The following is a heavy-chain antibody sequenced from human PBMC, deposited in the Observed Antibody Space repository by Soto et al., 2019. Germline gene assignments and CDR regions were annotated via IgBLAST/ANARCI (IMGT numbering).Heavy chain of an antibody. CDR2: ISGSGDST. CDR3: AQDRWVATIKPSALDY. Sequence: AGSLRLSCAVSGFTFSSYAMSWVRQAPGKGLEWVSGISGSGDSTYYADSVKGRFTISRDNSKNTLYLQMNSLRAEDTAVYHCAQDRWVATIKPSALDYWGQGTLVTVSS. D-gene: IGHD5-12*01. V-gene: IGHV3-23*01. J-gene: IGHJ4*02. CDR1: GFTFSSYA.